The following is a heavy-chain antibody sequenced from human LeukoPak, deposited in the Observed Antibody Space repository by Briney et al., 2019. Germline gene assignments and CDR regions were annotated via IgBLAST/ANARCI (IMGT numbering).Heavy chain of an antibody. CDR1: GFTFSSYG. CDR2: IRYDGSNK. J-gene: IGHJ4*02. CDR3: AKDHGILLWFGDRENEGYFDY. D-gene: IGHD3-10*01. V-gene: IGHV3-30*02. Sequence: PGGSLRLSCAASGFTFSSYGMHWVRQAPGKGLEWVAFIRYDGSNKYYADSVKGRFTISRDNSKNTLYLQMNSLRAEDTAVYYCAKDHGILLWFGDRENEGYFDYWGQGTLVTVSS.